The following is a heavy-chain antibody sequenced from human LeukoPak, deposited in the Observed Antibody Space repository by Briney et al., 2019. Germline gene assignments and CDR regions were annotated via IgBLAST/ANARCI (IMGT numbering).Heavy chain of an antibody. CDR2: IYYSGST. Sequence: PSETLSLTCTVSGGSISSGGYYWSWVRQHPGKGLEWIGYIYYSGSTYHNPSLKSRLTISVDTSKNQFSLKLSSVTAADTAVYYCARVDTSNWYDCWGQGILVTVSS. J-gene: IGHJ5*01. D-gene: IGHD2-2*01. V-gene: IGHV4-31*03. CDR1: GGSISSGGYY. CDR3: ARVDTSNWYDC.